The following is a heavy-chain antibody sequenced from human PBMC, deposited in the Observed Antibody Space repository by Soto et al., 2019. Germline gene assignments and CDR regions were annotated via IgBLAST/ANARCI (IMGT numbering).Heavy chain of an antibody. J-gene: IGHJ4*02. V-gene: IGHV3-33*01. CDR1: GFTFSSYG. CDR2: IWYDGSNK. Sequence: QVQLVESGGGVVQPGRSLRLSCAASGFTFSSYGMHWVRQAPGKGLEWVAVIWYDGSNKYYADSVKGRFTISRDNSKNALYRQMNRLRAEDTAVYYCARGALIQLWYLLDYRGQGSLVTVS. D-gene: IGHD5-18*01. CDR3: ARGALIQLWYLLDY.